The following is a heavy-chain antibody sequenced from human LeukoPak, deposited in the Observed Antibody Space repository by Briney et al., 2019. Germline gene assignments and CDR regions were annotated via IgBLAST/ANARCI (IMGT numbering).Heavy chain of an antibody. Sequence: PGGSLRLSCAASGFTFSSYWMSWVRQVPGKGLEWVANIKQDGSEKYYVDSVKGRFTISRDNAKNSLYLQMNSLRAEDTAVYYCASAVGGGYYYYYYMDVWGKGTTVTVSS. CDR1: GFTFSSYW. D-gene: IGHD1-26*01. J-gene: IGHJ6*03. CDR3: ASAVGGGYYYYYYMDV. CDR2: IKQDGSEK. V-gene: IGHV3-7*01.